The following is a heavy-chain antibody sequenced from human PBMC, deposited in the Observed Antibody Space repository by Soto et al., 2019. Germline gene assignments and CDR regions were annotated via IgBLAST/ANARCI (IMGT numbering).Heavy chain of an antibody. D-gene: IGHD5-12*01. CDR3: ARLDGEGGYRYYYGMDV. V-gene: IGHV5-51*01. Sequence: PGASLKISCKGXXXSXTSYWXXXXXXXXXXXLEWMGIIYPGDSDTRYSPSFQGQVTISADKSISTAYLQWSSLKASDTAMYYCARLDGEGGYRYYYGMDVWGQGTTVTVXS. CDR2: IYPGDSDT. CDR1: XXSXTSYW. J-gene: IGHJ6*02.